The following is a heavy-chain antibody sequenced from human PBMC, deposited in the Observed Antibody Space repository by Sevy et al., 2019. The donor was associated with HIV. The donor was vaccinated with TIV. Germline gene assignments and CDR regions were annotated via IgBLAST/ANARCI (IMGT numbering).Heavy chain of an antibody. J-gene: IGHJ4*02. Sequence: GGSLRLSCAASGFTFSSYWMSWVRQAPGKGLEWVVNIKQDGSEKYYVDSVKGRFTISRDNAKNSLYLQMNSLRAEDTAVYYCARDRRPYSSSLDYWGQGTLVTVSS. CDR1: GFTFSSYW. CDR3: ARDRRPYSSSLDY. CDR2: IKQDGSEK. D-gene: IGHD6-13*01. V-gene: IGHV3-7*01.